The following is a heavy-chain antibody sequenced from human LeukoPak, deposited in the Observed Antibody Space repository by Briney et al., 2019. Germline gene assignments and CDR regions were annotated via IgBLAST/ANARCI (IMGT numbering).Heavy chain of an antibody. V-gene: IGHV4-59*01. Sequence: KPSETLSLTCSVSGDYISRYYWSWIRQPPGKGLEWIGYIYGTGSTNYTPSLKSRVTISVDTSKNQFSLRLSYVTAADTAVYYCARSGDGDFARATYYYYYYGMDGWGQGTTVTVSS. J-gene: IGHJ6*02. D-gene: IGHD4-17*01. CDR3: ARSGDGDFARATYYYYYYGMDG. CDR1: GDYISRYY. CDR2: IYGTGST.